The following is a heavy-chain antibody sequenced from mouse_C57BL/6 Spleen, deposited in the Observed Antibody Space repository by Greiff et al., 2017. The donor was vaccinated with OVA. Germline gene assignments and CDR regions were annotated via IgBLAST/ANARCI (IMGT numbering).Heavy chain of an antibody. CDR1: GYSITSGYY. J-gene: IGHJ2*01. CDR3: ASEVPYYYFDY. Sequence: EVKLMESGPGLVKPSQSLSLTCSVTGYSITSGYYWNWIRQFPGNKLEWMGYISYDGSNNYNPSLKNRISITRDTSKNQFFLKLNSVTTEDTATYYCASEVPYYYFDYWGQGTTLTVSS. CDR2: ISYDGSN. V-gene: IGHV3-6*01.